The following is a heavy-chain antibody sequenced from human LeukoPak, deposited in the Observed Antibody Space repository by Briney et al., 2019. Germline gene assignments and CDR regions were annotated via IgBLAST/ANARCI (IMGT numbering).Heavy chain of an antibody. CDR1: GFTFSSYW. Sequence: GGSQRLSCAASGFTFSSYWMSWVRQAPGKGLEWVANIKQDGSEKYYVDSVKGRFTISRDNAKNSLYLQMNSLRAEDTAVYYCARDLLVGGSGYHYWGQGTLVTVSS. J-gene: IGHJ4*02. CDR2: IKQDGSEK. V-gene: IGHV3-7*01. D-gene: IGHD3-22*01. CDR3: ARDLLVGGSGYHY.